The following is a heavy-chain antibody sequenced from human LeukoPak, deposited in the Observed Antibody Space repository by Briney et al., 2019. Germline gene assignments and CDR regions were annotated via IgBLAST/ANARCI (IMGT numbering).Heavy chain of an antibody. CDR1: GGSISSYY. D-gene: IGHD3-22*01. J-gene: IGHJ4*02. V-gene: IGHV4-4*07. Sequence: SETLSLTCTVSGGSISSYYWSWIRQPAGKGLEWIGRIYTSGSTNYNPSLKSRVTMSVDTSKNQFSLKLSSVTAADTAVYYCARGGDSSGYYYPVFDYWGQGTLVTVSS. CDR3: ARGGDSSGYYYPVFDY. CDR2: IYTSGST.